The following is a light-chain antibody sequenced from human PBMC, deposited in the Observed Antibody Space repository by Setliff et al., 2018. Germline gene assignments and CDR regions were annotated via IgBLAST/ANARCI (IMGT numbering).Light chain of an antibody. Sequence: QSVLTQPASVSGSPGQSIPISYTGTSSDVGAYNYVSWYQQHPGKAPKLMIYEVSNRPSGVSNRFSGSKSGNTASLTISGLQTEDEADYYCTSYTSTARVFGTGTKVT. CDR1: SSDVGAYNY. CDR2: EVS. V-gene: IGLV2-14*01. CDR3: TSYTSTARV. J-gene: IGLJ1*01.